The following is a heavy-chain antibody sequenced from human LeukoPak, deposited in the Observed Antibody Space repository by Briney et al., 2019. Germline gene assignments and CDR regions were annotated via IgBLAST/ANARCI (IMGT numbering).Heavy chain of an antibody. CDR1: GFTFSSYS. CDR2: ISSSGSTI. D-gene: IGHD3-22*01. CDR3: ARDRETYYDSSGYYLDAFDI. Sequence: GGSLRLPCAASGFTFSSYSMNWVRQAPGKGLEWVSYISSSGSTIYYADSVKGRFTISRDNAKNSLYLQMNSLRAEDTAVYYCARDRETYYDSSGYYLDAFDIWGQGTMVTVSS. V-gene: IGHV3-48*04. J-gene: IGHJ3*02.